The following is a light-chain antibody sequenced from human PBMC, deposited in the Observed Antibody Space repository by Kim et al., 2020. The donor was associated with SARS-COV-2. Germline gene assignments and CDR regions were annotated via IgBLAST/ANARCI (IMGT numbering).Light chain of an antibody. CDR2: DNN. V-gene: IGLV1-51*01. CDR3: GTWDSSLSAVV. Sequence: GQKATISCSGSSSNIGNNYVSWYQQLPGTAPKLLIYDNNKRPSGIPDRFSGSKSGTSATLAITGLQTGDEADYYCGTWDSSLSAVVFGGGTQLTVL. J-gene: IGLJ2*01. CDR1: SSNIGNNY.